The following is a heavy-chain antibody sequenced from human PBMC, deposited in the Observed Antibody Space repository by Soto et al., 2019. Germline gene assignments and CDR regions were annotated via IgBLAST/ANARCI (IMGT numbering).Heavy chain of an antibody. CDR2: IIPIFGTA. CDR3: ARGCGISTSPVYYYYGMDV. V-gene: IGHV1-69*12. Sequence: QVQLVQSGAEVKKPGSSVKVSCKASGGTFSSYAISWVRQAPGQGLEWMGGIIPIFGTANYAQKFQGRVTITADESTSTAYMELSSLRSEDTAVYYCARGCGISTSPVYYYYGMDVWGQGTTVTVSS. CDR1: GGTFSSYA. D-gene: IGHD2-2*01. J-gene: IGHJ6*02.